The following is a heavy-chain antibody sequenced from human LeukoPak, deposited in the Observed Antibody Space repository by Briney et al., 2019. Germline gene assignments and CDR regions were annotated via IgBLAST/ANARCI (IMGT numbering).Heavy chain of an antibody. CDR2: ISGSGGST. CDR3: AKDHYYDSSGYSNFDY. CDR1: GFTFSSYA. V-gene: IGHV3-23*01. J-gene: IGHJ4*02. D-gene: IGHD3-22*01. Sequence: GGSLRLSCAASGFTFSSYAMSWVRQAPGKGLEWVSAISGSGGSTYYADSVKGRFTISRDNSKNTLYLQMNSLRAEDTAAYYCAKDHYYDSSGYSNFDYWGQGTLVTVSS.